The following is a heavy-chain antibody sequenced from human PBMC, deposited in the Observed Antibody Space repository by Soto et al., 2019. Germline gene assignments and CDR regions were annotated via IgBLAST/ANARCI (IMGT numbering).Heavy chain of an antibody. V-gene: IGHV1-3*01. CDR2: INAGNGNT. J-gene: IGHJ2*01. CDR3: ATFEPARYYDSSGYYGYLDL. CDR1: GYTFTSYA. Sequence: ASVKVSCKASGYTFTSYAMHCVRQAPGQRLEWMGWINAGNGNTKYSQKFQGRVTITRDTSASTAYMELSSLRSEDTAVYYCATFEPARYYDSSGYYGYLDLWGRCTRVTVSS. D-gene: IGHD3-22*01.